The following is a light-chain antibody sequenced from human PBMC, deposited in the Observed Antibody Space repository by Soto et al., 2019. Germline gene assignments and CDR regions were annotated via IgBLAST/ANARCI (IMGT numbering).Light chain of an antibody. Sequence: DIQMTQSPGSVSASIGDKVTITCRASQDISSSLAWYQQKPGKAPDLLIYAASSLRSGVPPTFYGTGSGTDFSFTLGILQSEDFSSYYCQQSNSFPRTFGQGTKLEIK. J-gene: IGKJ2*01. CDR3: QQSNSFPRT. CDR2: AAS. V-gene: IGKV1-12*01. CDR1: QDISSS.